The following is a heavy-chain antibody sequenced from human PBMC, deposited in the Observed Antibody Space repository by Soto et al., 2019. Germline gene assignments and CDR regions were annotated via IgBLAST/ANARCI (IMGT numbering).Heavy chain of an antibody. CDR1: GFTVSRNY. J-gene: IGHJ4*02. D-gene: IGHD4-4*01. V-gene: IGHV3-53*04. CDR3: ARGGNPNYY. CDR2: IYSGGST. Sequence: EVQLEESGGGLVQPGGSLRLSCVVSGFTVSRNYMSWVRQAPGKGLEWVSVIYSGGSTYYAASVKGPFTISRHNSKNTLYLQMNSLRADDTAVYYCARGGNPNYYWGQGPLVNVSS.